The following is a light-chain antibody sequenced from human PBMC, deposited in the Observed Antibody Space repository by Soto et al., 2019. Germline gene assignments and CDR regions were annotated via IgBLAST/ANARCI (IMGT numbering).Light chain of an antibody. J-gene: IGKJ4*01. V-gene: IGKV3-15*01. CDR1: QTISSN. Sequence: VVMTQSPATLSVSPGETATLSCRASQTISSNLAWYQQQPGQAPGLLIYGASTRATGVPARFSGSGSGTEFTLTISSLQSEDFAVYYCQQYNNWLTFGGGTKVEIK. CDR2: GAS. CDR3: QQYNNWLT.